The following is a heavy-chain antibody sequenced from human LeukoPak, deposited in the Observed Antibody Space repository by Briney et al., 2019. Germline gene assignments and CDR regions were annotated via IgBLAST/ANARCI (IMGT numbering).Heavy chain of an antibody. Sequence: GGSLRLSCAASGFTFSSYAMSWVRQAPGKGLEWVSAISGSGGSTYYADSVKGRFTISRDNPKNTLYLQMNSLRAEDTAVYYCANQVVRGVIGYYFDYWGQGTLVTVSS. CDR3: ANQVVRGVIGYYFDY. D-gene: IGHD3-10*01. CDR1: GFTFSSYA. CDR2: ISGSGGST. V-gene: IGHV3-23*01. J-gene: IGHJ4*02.